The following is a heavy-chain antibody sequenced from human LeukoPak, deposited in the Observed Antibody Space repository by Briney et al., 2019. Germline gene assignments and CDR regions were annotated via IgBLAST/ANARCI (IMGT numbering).Heavy chain of an antibody. D-gene: IGHD5-24*01. V-gene: IGHV4-39*01. CDR2: IYYSGNI. CDR3: ARTPRDGYNSPYFDC. J-gene: IGHJ4*02. CDR1: GGSISSSSYY. Sequence: SETLSLTRTVSGGSISSSSYYWGWIRQPPGKGLEWIGSIYYSGNIYYNPSLKSRVTISVDTSKNQFSLKLSSVTAADATVYYCARTPRDGYNSPYFDCWGQGTLVTVSS.